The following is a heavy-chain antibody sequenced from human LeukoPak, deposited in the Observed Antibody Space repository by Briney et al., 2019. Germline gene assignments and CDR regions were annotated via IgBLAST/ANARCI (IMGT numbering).Heavy chain of an antibody. CDR3: ARVLGPVYGATILAY. V-gene: IGHV3-30-3*01. D-gene: IGHD1-26*01. CDR2: ISYDGNYK. CDR1: GFTFSSYA. J-gene: IGHJ4*02. Sequence: PGTSLRLSCAASGFTFSSYAIHWVRQAPGKGLEWVSVISYDGNYKYYADSVTGRFTVSRDDSQSMLFLQMNSLRPEDTAVYYCARVLGPVYGATILAYWGQGTLVTVSS.